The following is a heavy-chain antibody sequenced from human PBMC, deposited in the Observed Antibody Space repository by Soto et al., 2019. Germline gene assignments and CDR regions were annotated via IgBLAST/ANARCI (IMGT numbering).Heavy chain of an antibody. Sequence: QVQPVQSGAEVKKPGASVKVSCKASGYTFTSYAMHWVRQAPGQRLEWMGWINAGNGNTKYSQKFQGRVTITRDTSASTAYMELSSLRSEDTAVYYCVRGDGYYYFDYWGQGTLVTVSS. CDR3: VRGDGYYYFDY. D-gene: IGHD3-22*01. V-gene: IGHV1-3*01. CDR1: GYTFTSYA. J-gene: IGHJ4*02. CDR2: INAGNGNT.